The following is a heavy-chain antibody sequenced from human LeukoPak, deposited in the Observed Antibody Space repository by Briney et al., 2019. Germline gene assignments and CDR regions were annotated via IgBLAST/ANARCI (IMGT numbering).Heavy chain of an antibody. CDR3: ARVGKRCSGGSCYSY. J-gene: IGHJ4*02. V-gene: IGHV3-23*01. Sequence: PGGSLRLSCAASGFTFSTYGMNWVRQAPGKGLEWVSGIRSSGAITYYADSVKGRFTISRDNSKNTLYLQMNSLRAEDTAVYYCARVGKRCSGGSCYSYWGQGTLVTVSS. CDR1: GFTFSTYG. D-gene: IGHD2-15*01. CDR2: IRSSGAIT.